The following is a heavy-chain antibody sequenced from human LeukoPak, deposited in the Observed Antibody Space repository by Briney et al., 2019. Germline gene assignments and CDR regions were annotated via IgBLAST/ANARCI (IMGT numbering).Heavy chain of an antibody. CDR1: GFTFSRYA. CDR2: ISSNGGST. J-gene: IGHJ4*02. D-gene: IGHD4-17*01. Sequence: PGGSLRLSCAASGFTFSRYAMHWVRQAPGKGLEYVSAISSNGGSTYYANSVKGRFIISRDNSKNTLYLQMGSLRAEDMAVYYCARRGSDYGDSMDYWGQGTLVTVSS. V-gene: IGHV3-64*01. CDR3: ARRGSDYGDSMDY.